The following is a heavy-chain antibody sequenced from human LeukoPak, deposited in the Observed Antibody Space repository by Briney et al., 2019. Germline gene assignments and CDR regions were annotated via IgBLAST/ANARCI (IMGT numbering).Heavy chain of an antibody. CDR2: ISRTGTSI. V-gene: IGHV3-21*01. CDR1: GFTFSTFS. D-gene: IGHD1-14*01. CDR3: ARTTVAGTIQY. J-gene: IGHJ1*01. Sequence: PGGSLRLSCAASGFTFSTFSIAWVRQAPGKSLEWVSYISRTGTSIHYADSMRGRFTISRDNTKSSLYLQMNNLRVEDTALYFCARTTVAGTIQYWGQGTLVIVSS.